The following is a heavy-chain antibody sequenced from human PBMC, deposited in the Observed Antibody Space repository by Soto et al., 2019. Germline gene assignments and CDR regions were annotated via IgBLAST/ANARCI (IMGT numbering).Heavy chain of an antibody. CDR1: GYTFTSYG. D-gene: IGHD2-2*03. J-gene: IGHJ3*02. CDR3: ARVGYCSSTSCHPLGAFDI. V-gene: IGHV1-18*04. CDR2: ISAYNGNT. Sequence: ASVKVSCKASGYTFTSYGISWVRQAPGRGLEWMGWISAYNGNTNYAQKLQGRVTMTTDTSTSTAYMELRSLRSDDTAVYYCARVGYCSSTSCHPLGAFDIWGQGTMVTVSS.